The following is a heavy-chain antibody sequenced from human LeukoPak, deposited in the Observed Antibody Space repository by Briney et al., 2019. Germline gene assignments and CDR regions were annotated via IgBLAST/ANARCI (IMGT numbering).Heavy chain of an antibody. D-gene: IGHD6-13*01. V-gene: IGHV4-39*07. CDR3: ARTKKSDSSSWYRDAFDI. CDR1: GGSISSSSYS. J-gene: IGHJ3*02. CDR2: IYYSGST. Sequence: KPSETLSLTCTVSGGSISSSSYSWGWIRQPPGKGLEWIGSIYYSGSTYYNPSLKSRVTISVDTSRNQFSLKLSSVTAADTAVYYCARTKKSDSSSWYRDAFDIWGQGTMVTVSS.